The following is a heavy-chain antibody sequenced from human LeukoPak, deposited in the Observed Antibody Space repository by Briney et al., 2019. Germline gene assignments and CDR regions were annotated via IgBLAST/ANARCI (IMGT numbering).Heavy chain of an antibody. J-gene: IGHJ4*02. V-gene: IGHV4-59*06. CDR3: AGFWSGYITNFDY. CDR1: GGSFSGYY. D-gene: IGHD3-3*01. CDR2: IYYSGST. Sequence: SETLSLTCAVYGGSFSGYYWSWIRQPPGKGLEWIGYIYYSGSTYYNPSLKSRVTISVDTSKNQFSLKLSSVTAADTAVYYCAGFWSGYITNFDYWGQGTLVTVSS.